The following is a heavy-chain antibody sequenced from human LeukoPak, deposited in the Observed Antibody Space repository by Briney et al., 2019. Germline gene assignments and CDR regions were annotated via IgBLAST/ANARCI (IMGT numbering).Heavy chain of an antibody. CDR1: GFTFSSYA. J-gene: IGHJ6*02. D-gene: IGHD1-26*01. Sequence: GGSLRLSCAASGFTFSSYAMSWVRQAPGKGLEWVSAISGSGGSTHYADPVKGRFTISRDNSKNTLYLQMNSLRAEDTAVYYCARDGLKSGSYSYYYGMDVWGQGTTVTVSS. CDR3: ARDGLKSGSYSYYYGMDV. V-gene: IGHV3-23*01. CDR2: ISGSGGST.